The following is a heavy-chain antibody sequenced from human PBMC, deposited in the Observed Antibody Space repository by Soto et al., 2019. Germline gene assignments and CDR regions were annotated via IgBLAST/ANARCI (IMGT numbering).Heavy chain of an antibody. D-gene: IGHD3-22*01. V-gene: IGHV1-18*01. CDR1: GYTFTSYG. CDR2: ISAYNGNT. Sequence: GASVKVSCKASGYTFTSYGISWVRQAPGQGLEWIGWISAYNGNTNYAQKLQGRVTMTTDTSTSTAYMELRSLRSDDTAVYYCARVLRGYSSKRQQDFDYWGQGTLVTVSS. J-gene: IGHJ4*02. CDR3: ARVLRGYSSKRQQDFDY.